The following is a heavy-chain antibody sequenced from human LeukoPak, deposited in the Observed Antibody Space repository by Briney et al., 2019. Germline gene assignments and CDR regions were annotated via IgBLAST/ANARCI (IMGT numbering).Heavy chain of an antibody. D-gene: IGHD1-14*01. J-gene: IGHJ4*02. CDR3: ARRRYNLDY. CDR2: IYYSGST. Sequence: PSETLSLTCTVSGGSISSYYWSWIRQPPGKGLEWIGYIYYSGSTNYNPSLKSRVTISVDTSKNQFSLKLSSVTAADTAVYYCARRRYNLDYWGQGNLVTVSS. CDR1: GGSISSYY. V-gene: IGHV4-59*01.